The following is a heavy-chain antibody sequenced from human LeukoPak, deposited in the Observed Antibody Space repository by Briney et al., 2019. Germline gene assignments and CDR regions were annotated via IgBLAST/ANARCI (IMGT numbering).Heavy chain of an antibody. Sequence: GGSLRLSCAASGFSFGSYWMHWVRQAPGEGLVWVSRISSDGSSTIYADSVKGRFTISRDNAKNTLYLQMNSLRAEDTAVYYCARLGSGSTLDCWGQGILVTVSS. CDR2: ISSDGSST. J-gene: IGHJ4*02. D-gene: IGHD3-10*01. V-gene: IGHV3-74*01. CDR1: GFSFGSYW. CDR3: ARLGSGSTLDC.